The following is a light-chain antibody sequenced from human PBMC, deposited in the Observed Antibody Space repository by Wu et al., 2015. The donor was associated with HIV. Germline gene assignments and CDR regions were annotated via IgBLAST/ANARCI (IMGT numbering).Light chain of an antibody. CDR1: QSISAW. J-gene: IGKJ1*01. Sequence: DIQMTQSPSTLSASVGDRVTITCRATQSISAWLAWYQQKPGNAPKLLIYKASNLQSGVPSRFSGSGSGTDFTLTISSLQPEDFATYYCQQSYSTPRTFGQGTKVEIK. CDR3: QQSYSTPRT. CDR2: KAS. V-gene: IGKV1-39*01.